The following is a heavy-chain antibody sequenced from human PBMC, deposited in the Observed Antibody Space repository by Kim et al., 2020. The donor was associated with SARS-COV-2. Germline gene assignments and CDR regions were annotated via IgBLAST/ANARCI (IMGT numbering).Heavy chain of an antibody. CDR1: GYTFTRHS. J-gene: IGHJ6*02. CDR2: INTNTGNP. V-gene: IGHV7-4-1*02. D-gene: IGHD2-15*01. Sequence: ASVKVSCKASGYTFTRHSMSWVRQAPGQGLQWMGWINTNTGNPTYGQGFTGRSVFSLDTSVSTAYLQINNLKAEDTAVYFCASLLRTSVSTSYYFYGMDVWGQGTTVIVSS. CDR3: ASLLRTSVSTSYYFYGMDV.